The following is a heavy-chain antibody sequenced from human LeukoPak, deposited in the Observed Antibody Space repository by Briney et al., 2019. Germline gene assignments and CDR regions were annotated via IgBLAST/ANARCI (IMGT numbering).Heavy chain of an antibody. CDR3: ARGYSSSWYGDY. J-gene: IGHJ4*02. V-gene: IGHV3-48*03. Sequence: GGSLRLSCAASGFTFSSYEMNWVRQAPEKGLEWVSYISSSGSTIYYADSVKGRFTISRDNAKNSLYLQINSLRAEDTAVYYCARGYSSSWYGDYWGQGTLVTVSS. CDR2: ISSSGSTI. D-gene: IGHD6-13*01. CDR1: GFTFSSYE.